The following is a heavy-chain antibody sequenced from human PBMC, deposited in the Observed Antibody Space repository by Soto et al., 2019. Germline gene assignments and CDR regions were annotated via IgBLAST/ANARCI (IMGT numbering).Heavy chain of an antibody. Sequence: PGGSLRLSCAGSGFTFSNYWMSWVRQAPGKGLEWVANINQDGSEKYHVDSVKGRFTISRDNAKNSLYLHMNSLGPEDTAVYYCARVPSQFLKSSAPTNWFDPWGQGTLVTVSS. CDR2: INQDGSEK. J-gene: IGHJ5*02. CDR1: GFTFSNYW. CDR3: ARVPSQFLKSSAPTNWFDP. V-gene: IGHV3-7*01. D-gene: IGHD3-3*01.